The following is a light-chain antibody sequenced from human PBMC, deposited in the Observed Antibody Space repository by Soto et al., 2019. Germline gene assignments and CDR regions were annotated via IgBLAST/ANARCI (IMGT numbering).Light chain of an antibody. CDR1: QSINNY. V-gene: IGKV3-11*01. CDR3: QQGSERLMFT. CDR2: DAS. Sequence: EIVLTQSPATLSLSPGERATLSCRASQSINNYLAWYQQKPGQAPRLLIYDASNRAAGIPARFSGSGSGTDFTLTISSLEPEDFVMYYCQQGSERLMFTFGQGTKVEMK. J-gene: IGKJ2*01.